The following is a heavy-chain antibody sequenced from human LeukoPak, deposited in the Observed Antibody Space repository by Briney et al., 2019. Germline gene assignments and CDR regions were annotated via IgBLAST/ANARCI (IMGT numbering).Heavy chain of an antibody. Sequence: GGSLRLSCAASGFTVSSNYMSWVRQAPGKGLEWVSAISGSGGSTYYADSVKGRFTISRDNSKNTLYLQMNSLRAEDTAVYYCARHQWVPAFDVWGQGTMVTVSS. CDR3: ARHQWVPAFDV. J-gene: IGHJ3*01. D-gene: IGHD1-26*01. CDR1: GFTVSSNY. CDR2: ISGSGGST. V-gene: IGHV3-23*01.